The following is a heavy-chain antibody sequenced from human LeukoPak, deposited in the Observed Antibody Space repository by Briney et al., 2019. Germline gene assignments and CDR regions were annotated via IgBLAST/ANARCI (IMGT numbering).Heavy chain of an antibody. J-gene: IGHJ3*02. CDR2: ISAYNGNT. V-gene: IGHV1-18*01. CDR3: AREASSGSAFDI. CDR1: GYTFTSYG. Sequence: ASVKVSCKASGYTFTSYGISWVRQAPGQELEWMGWISAYNGNTNYAQKLQGRVTMTTDTSTSTAYMELRSLRSDDTAVYYCAREASSGSAFDIWGQGTMVTVSS. D-gene: IGHD3-10*01.